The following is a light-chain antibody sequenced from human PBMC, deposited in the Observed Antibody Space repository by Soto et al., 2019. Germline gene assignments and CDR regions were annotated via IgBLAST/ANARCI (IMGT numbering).Light chain of an antibody. CDR1: SSDVGGYNY. J-gene: IGLJ1*01. CDR3: SSYGGYNNVV. CDR2: EVN. Sequence: LTQPPSASGSPGQSVTISCTGTSSDVGGYNYVSWFQQHPGKAPKLIIHEVNQRPSGVPDRFSGSKSGNMASLTVSGLQAEDEGTYYCSSYGGYNNVVFGTGTKVTVL. V-gene: IGLV2-8*01.